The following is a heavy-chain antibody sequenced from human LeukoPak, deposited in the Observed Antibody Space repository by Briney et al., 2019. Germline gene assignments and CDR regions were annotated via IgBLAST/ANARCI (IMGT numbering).Heavy chain of an antibody. CDR3: ASLSYGSGSYSTEVYFQH. Sequence: SVTVSCKASGGTFSIYAISWVRQAPGQGLERMGGIIPIFGTANYAQKFQGRVTITADESTSTAYMELSSLRSEDTAVYYCASLSYGSGSYSTEVYFQHWGQGTLVTVSS. V-gene: IGHV1-69*01. CDR2: IIPIFGTA. D-gene: IGHD3-10*01. CDR1: GGTFSIYA. J-gene: IGHJ1*01.